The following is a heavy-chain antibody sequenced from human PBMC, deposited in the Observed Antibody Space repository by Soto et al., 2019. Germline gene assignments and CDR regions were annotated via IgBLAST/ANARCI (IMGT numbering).Heavy chain of an antibody. J-gene: IGHJ4*02. CDR1: GFTFSDYY. CDR2: ISSSSSYT. CDR3: ARDGYCSGGSCYSVPVFDY. V-gene: IGHV3-11*06. D-gene: IGHD2-15*01. Sequence: GGSLRLSCAASGFTFSDYYMSWIRQAPGKGLEWVSYISSSSSYTNYADSVKGRFTISRDNAKNSLYLQMNSLRAEDTAVYYCARDGYCSGGSCYSVPVFDYWGQGTLVTVS.